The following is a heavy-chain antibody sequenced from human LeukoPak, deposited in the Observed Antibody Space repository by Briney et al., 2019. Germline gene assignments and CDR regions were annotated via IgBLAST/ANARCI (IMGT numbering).Heavy chain of an antibody. CDR1: GGSISSYY. CDR2: IYTSGST. V-gene: IGHV4-4*07. D-gene: IGHD7-27*01. Sequence: SETLSLTCTVSGGSISSYYWSWIRQPAGKGLEWIGRIYTSGSTNYNPSLKSRVTMSVDTSKNQFSLKLTSVTAADTAVYHCASLQNWGWYFDLWGRGTLVAVSS. J-gene: IGHJ2*01. CDR3: ASLQNWGWYFDL.